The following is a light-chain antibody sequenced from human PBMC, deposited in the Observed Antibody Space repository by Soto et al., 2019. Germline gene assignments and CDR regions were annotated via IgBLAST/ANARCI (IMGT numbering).Light chain of an antibody. V-gene: IGLV2-14*03. CDR1: SSDVGGYNY. CDR2: EVS. Sequence: QSVLTQPASVSGSPGQSITISCTGTSSDVGGYNYVSWYQQHPGKAPKLMIYEVSNRPSGVSHRFSGSKSGNTASLTISGLQAEDEADYYCSPYASSSTSFRTGTKVTVL. CDR3: SPYASSSTS. J-gene: IGLJ1*01.